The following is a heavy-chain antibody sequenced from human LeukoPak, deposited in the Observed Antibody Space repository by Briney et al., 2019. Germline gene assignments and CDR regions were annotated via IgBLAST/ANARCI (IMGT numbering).Heavy chain of an antibody. Sequence: ASVKVSCKASGFTFSSYAMSWVRQAPGKGLEWVSAISGSGGSTYYADSVKGRFTISRDNSKSTLYLQMNGLRAEDTAVYYCDSSLITMVRGVADYYYGMDVWGQGTTVTVSS. D-gene: IGHD3-10*01. CDR1: GFTFSSYA. CDR2: ISGSGGST. CDR3: DSSLITMVRGVADYYYGMDV. V-gene: IGHV3-23*01. J-gene: IGHJ6*02.